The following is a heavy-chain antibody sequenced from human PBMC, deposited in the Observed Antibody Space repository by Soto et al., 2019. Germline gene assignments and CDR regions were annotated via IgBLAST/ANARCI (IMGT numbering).Heavy chain of an antibody. V-gene: IGHV3-48*03. Sequence: EVQLVESGGGLVQPGGSLRLSCAASGFTFSSYEMNWVRQAPGKGLEWVSYISSSGSTIYYADSVKGRFTISRDNAKNSLYLQMNSLRAEDTAVYYCARDRAGDKFDYWGQGTLVTVSS. D-gene: IGHD2-21*02. CDR2: ISSSGSTI. CDR3: ARDRAGDKFDY. J-gene: IGHJ4*02. CDR1: GFTFSSYE.